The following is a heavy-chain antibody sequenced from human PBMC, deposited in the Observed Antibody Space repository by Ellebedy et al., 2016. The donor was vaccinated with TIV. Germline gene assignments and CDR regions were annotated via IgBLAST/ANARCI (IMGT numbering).Heavy chain of an antibody. Sequence: GESLKISCAASGFTFSSYAMTWVRQAPGKGLEWVSGISANGRSTYYADSVKGRFTISRDNSNNTLSLQMNSLRAEDTAVYFCAKEPIAVAGYYYYGMDVWGQGTTVTVS. CDR1: GFTFSSYA. D-gene: IGHD6-19*01. CDR2: ISANGRST. J-gene: IGHJ6*02. CDR3: AKEPIAVAGYYYYGMDV. V-gene: IGHV3-23*01.